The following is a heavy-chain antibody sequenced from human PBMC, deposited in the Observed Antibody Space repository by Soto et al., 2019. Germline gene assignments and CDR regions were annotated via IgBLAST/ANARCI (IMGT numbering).Heavy chain of an antibody. CDR3: VRDSPIGSTFSGYDGIDY. J-gene: IGHJ4*02. D-gene: IGHD5-12*01. Sequence: SVKVSCKTSGFTFSNSAVQWVRQARGQRLEWIGWIIVGSGNTNYLQNLQERVTITADKSTGTAYMELNSLRSEDTAVYYCVRDSPIGSTFSGYDGIDYWGQGTLVTVSS. V-gene: IGHV1-58*01. CDR2: IIVGSGNT. CDR1: GFTFSNSA.